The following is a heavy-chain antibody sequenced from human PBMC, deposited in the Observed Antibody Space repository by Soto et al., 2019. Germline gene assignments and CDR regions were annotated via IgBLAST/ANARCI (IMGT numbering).Heavy chain of an antibody. V-gene: IGHV3-30*03. J-gene: IGHJ4*02. D-gene: IGHD3-10*01. Sequence: QVLLVESGGGVVQPGRSLRLSCAASGFPLTTYGMHWVREGPGKGLECVAVISYDVSNTYYADSVKGRFTISRDNSKNTLYLQMNSLRTEDKALYYCVGGQYYFEYRGQGTLVTVSS. CDR2: ISYDVSNT. CDR3: VGGQYYFEY. CDR1: GFPLTTYG.